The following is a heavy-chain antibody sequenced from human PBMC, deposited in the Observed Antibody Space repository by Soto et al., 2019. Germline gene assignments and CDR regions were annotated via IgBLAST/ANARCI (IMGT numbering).Heavy chain of an antibody. CDR1: GFTFSSYA. Sequence: QVQLVDSGGGVVQPGRSLRLSCAASGFTFSSYAMHWVRQAPGKGLEWVAVISYDETDKYYADSVKDRFTISRDNSKNTLYLQMSSLRPEDTAVYYCARDRLYDSNTYYYKYGMDVWGQGTTVTVSS. V-gene: IGHV3-30-3*01. CDR3: ARDRLYDSNTYYYKYGMDV. CDR2: ISYDETDK. J-gene: IGHJ6*02. D-gene: IGHD3-22*01.